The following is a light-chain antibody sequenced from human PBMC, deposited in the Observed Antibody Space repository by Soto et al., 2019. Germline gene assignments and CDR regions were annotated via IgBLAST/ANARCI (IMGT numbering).Light chain of an antibody. CDR1: SSDVGGYNY. CDR3: CSYAGGYTHR. V-gene: IGLV2-11*01. CDR2: DVS. Sequence: QSALTQPRSVSGSPGQSVTISCTGTSSDVGGYNYVSWYQQHPGKAPKLMIYDVSKRPSGVPDRFSGSKSGNTASLTISGLQAEDEADYYCCSYAGGYTHRFGGGTKLTVL. J-gene: IGLJ3*02.